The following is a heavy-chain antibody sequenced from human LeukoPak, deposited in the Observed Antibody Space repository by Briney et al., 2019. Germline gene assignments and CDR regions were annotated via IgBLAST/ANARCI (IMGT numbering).Heavy chain of an antibody. CDR2: ISSSGSTI. Sequence: TGGSRRLSCAASGFTFSSYNMNWVRQAPGKGLEWVSDISSSGSTIYFADSVKGRFTISRVNAKNSLYLQMNSLRDEDTAVYYCARLEYYYVSGNYYKLFDYWGQGSLVTVCS. CDR3: ARLEYYYVSGNYYKLFDY. V-gene: IGHV3-48*02. D-gene: IGHD3-10*01. CDR1: GFTFSSYN. J-gene: IGHJ4*02.